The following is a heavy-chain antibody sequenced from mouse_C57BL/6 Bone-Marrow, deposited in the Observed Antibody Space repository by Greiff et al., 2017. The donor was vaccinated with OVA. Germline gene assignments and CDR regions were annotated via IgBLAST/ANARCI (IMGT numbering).Heavy chain of an antibody. CDR1: GYTFTSYW. V-gene: IGHV1-69*01. D-gene: IGHD1-1*01. J-gene: IGHJ1*03. Sequence: VQLQQPGAELVMPGASVKLSCKASGYTFTSYWMHWVKQRPGQGLEWIGEIDPSDSYTNYNQKFKGKSTLTVDKSSSTAYMQLSSLTSEDSAVYYCARWNYGSSYVYWYFDVWGTGTTVTVSS. CDR3: ARWNYGSSYVYWYFDV. CDR2: IDPSDSYT.